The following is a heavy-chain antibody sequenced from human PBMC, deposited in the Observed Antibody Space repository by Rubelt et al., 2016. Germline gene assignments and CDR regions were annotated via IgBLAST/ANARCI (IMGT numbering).Heavy chain of an antibody. J-gene: IGHJ3*02. Sequence: QVQLVQSGAEVKKPGASVKVSCKASGYTFTSYGISWVRQAPGQGLEWMGWISAYNGKPNYAQKLQGRVTMTTDTSTSTAYMELRSLSSDDTAVYYCARRDGYNWDDAFDIWGQGTMVTVSS. D-gene: IGHD5-24*01. CDR1: GYTFTSYG. CDR3: ARRDGYNWDDAFDI. V-gene: IGHV1-18*01. CDR2: ISAYNGKP.